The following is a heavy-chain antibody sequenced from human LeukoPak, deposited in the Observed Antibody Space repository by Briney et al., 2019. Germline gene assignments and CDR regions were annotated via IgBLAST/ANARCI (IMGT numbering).Heavy chain of an antibody. V-gene: IGHV3-66*01. D-gene: IGHD3-16*01. Sequence: GGSLRLSCAASGFTVRTNYMTWVRQAPGKGLEWISVIYSDGNINYADSVKGRLTLSRDNSKNTLYLQMNSLRGDDTAVYYCARGFTAFSFDLWGLGTLVTVSS. CDR1: GFTVRTNY. CDR3: ARGFTAFSFDL. CDR2: IYSDGNI. J-gene: IGHJ5*02.